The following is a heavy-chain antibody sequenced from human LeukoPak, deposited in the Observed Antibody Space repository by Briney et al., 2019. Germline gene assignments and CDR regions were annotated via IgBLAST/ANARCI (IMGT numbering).Heavy chain of an antibody. J-gene: IGHJ6*03. CDR2: IYYSGST. CDR3: ARHAIGYCSSTSCYPLTPHYYYYMDV. V-gene: IGHV4-59*08. Sequence: PSETLSLTCTVSGGSISIYYWSWIRQPPGKGLEWIGYIYYSGSTNYNPSLKSRVTISVDTSKNQFSLKLSFVTAADTAVYYCARHAIGYCSSTSCYPLTPHYYYYMDVWGKGTTVTVSS. CDR1: GGSISIYY. D-gene: IGHD2-2*01.